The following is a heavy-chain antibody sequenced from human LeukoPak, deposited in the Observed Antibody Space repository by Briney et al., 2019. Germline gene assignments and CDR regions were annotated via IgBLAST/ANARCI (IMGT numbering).Heavy chain of an antibody. Sequence: GASLKASCKASGYTFTGYYMHWVRQAPGQGLEWMGWINPNSGGTNYAQKFQGRVTMTRDTSISTAYMELSRLRSDDTAVYYCAIWFGELSSPNWFDPWGQGTLVTVSS. J-gene: IGHJ5*02. CDR3: AIWFGELSSPNWFDP. D-gene: IGHD3-10*01. CDR1: GYTFTGYY. CDR2: INPNSGGT. V-gene: IGHV1-2*02.